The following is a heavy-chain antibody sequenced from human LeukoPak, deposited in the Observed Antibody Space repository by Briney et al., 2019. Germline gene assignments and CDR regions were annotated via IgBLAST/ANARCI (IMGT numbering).Heavy chain of an antibody. V-gene: IGHV3-15*07. J-gene: IGHJ6*02. CDR3: IAGPYYDTYGMDV. CDR2: IRSKTNGGGTT. D-gene: IGHD3-22*01. Sequence: GGSLRLSCAASGFTFSNAWMNWVRQAPGKGLEWVGLIRSKTNGGGTTDYAAPVKGRFTISRDDSKNTLYLQMNSLKTEDTAVYYCIAGPYYDTYGMDVWGQGTTVTVSS. CDR1: GFTFSNAW.